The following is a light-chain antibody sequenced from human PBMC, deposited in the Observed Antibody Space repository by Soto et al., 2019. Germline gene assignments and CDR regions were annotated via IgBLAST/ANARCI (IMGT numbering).Light chain of an antibody. V-gene: IGKV3-11*01. CDR2: DAS. CDR1: QSISNF. J-gene: IGKJ5*01. Sequence: EIVLTQSPATLSLSAGERASLSCGASQSISNFLAWYQQKPGQAPRLLIYDASSRATGIPARFSGSGYGTDFTLTISSLEPEDFAVYYCSQRSDWPITFGQGTRLEIK. CDR3: SQRSDWPIT.